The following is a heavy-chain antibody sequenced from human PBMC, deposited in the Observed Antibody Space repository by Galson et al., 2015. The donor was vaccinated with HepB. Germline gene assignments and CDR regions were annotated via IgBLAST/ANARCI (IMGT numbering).Heavy chain of an antibody. CDR1: GYTFTGFY. D-gene: IGHD3-16*02. V-gene: IGHV1-2*04. Sequence: SVKVSCKASGYTFTGFYLHWVRQAPGQGLEWMGWINPNSGDTNYAQKFKGWVTMTRDTSISTAYMELSRLKSEDTAVYYCANLIGDSGSYRDNWGQGSLVTVSS. J-gene: IGHJ4*02. CDR2: INPNSGDT. CDR3: ANLIGDSGSYRDN.